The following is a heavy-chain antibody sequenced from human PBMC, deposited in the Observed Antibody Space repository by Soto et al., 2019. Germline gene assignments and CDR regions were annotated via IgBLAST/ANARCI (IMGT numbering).Heavy chain of an antibody. CDR1: GFTFSSYC. CDR2: IWYDGSNK. CDR3: ARDGGYCCSTSCYPYGKGG. Sequence: LRLSCAASGFTFSSYCMHWVRQAPGKGLEWVAVIWYDGSNKYYADSVKGRFTISRDNSKNTLYLQMNRLRAEDTAVYYCARDGGYCCSTSCYPYGKGGWGQGTTVTVSS. D-gene: IGHD2-2*01. V-gene: IGHV3-33*01. J-gene: IGHJ6*02.